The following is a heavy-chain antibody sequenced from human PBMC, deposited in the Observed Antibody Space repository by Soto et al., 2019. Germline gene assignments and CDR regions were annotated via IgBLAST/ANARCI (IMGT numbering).Heavy chain of an antibody. D-gene: IGHD3-10*01. CDR1: GFTFSSYG. CDR3: AKLLWFGEEGFDY. J-gene: IGHJ4*02. Sequence: GGSLRLSCAASGFTFSSYGMHWVRQAPGKGLEWVAVISYDGSNKYYADSVKGRFTISRDNSKNTLYLQMNSLRAEDTAVYYWAKLLWFGEEGFDYWGQGTLVTVSS. V-gene: IGHV3-30*18. CDR2: ISYDGSNK.